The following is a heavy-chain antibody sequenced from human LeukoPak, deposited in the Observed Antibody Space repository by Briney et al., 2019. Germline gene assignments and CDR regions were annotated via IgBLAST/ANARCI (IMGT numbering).Heavy chain of an antibody. D-gene: IGHD5-12*01. Sequence: SETLSLTCTVSGGSMSDYYWTWIRQPPGKGLECIGYIYYSGTINYNPSVKSRVTISLDMSKNQFSLKLSSVTAADTAVYYCAKFHGLGAFDIWGQGTMVTVSS. CDR1: GGSMSDYY. CDR2: IYYSGTI. J-gene: IGHJ3*02. V-gene: IGHV4-59*08. CDR3: AKFHGLGAFDI.